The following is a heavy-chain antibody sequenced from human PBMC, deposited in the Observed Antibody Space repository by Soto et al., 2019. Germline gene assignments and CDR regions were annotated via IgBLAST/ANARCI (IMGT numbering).Heavy chain of an antibody. V-gene: IGHV1-18*01. Sequence: GASVKVSCKASGYTFTSYGISWVRQAPGQGLEWMGWISAYNGNSNYAQKLQGRVTMTTDTSTSTAYMELRSLRSDDTAVYYCARIAVAGLGANWFDPWGQGTLVTVSS. CDR2: ISAYNGNS. J-gene: IGHJ5*02. CDR3: ARIAVAGLGANWFDP. CDR1: GYTFTSYG. D-gene: IGHD6-19*01.